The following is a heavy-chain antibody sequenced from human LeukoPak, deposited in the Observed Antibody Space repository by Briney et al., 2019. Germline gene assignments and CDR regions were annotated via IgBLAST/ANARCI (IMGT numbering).Heavy chain of an antibody. CDR3: ARVLRAGPVPAAPLDY. D-gene: IGHD2-2*01. J-gene: IGHJ4*02. Sequence: GSSVKVSCKASGGTFSSYAISWVRQAPGQGLEWMGGIIPIFGTANYAQKFQGRVTITTDESTSTAYMELSSLRSEDTAVYYCARVLRAGPVPAAPLDYWGQGTLVTVSS. CDR1: GGTFSSYA. V-gene: IGHV1-69*05. CDR2: IIPIFGTA.